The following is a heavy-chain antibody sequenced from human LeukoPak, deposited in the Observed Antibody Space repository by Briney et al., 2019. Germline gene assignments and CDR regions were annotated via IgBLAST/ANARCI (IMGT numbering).Heavy chain of an antibody. Sequence: ASVKVSCKASGYTFTGYYMHWVRQAPGQGLEWMGWINPNIGGTNFAQKFQDRITMTRDTSISTAYMELSRLRSDDTAVYYCASYAFIAAAEPPAFYYYGMDVWGQGTTITVSS. V-gene: IGHV1-2*02. J-gene: IGHJ6*02. CDR3: ASYAFIAAAEPPAFYYYGMDV. CDR1: GYTFTGYY. CDR2: INPNIGGT. D-gene: IGHD6-13*01.